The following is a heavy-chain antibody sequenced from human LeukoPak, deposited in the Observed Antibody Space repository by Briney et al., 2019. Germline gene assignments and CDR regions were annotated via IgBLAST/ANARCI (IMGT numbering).Heavy chain of an antibody. CDR3: ARDQDKGDSSGYLILNDAFDI. J-gene: IGHJ3*02. CDR2: INPSGGST. V-gene: IGHV1-46*01. CDR1: GYTFTSYY. D-gene: IGHD3-22*01. Sequence: ASVKVSCKASGYTFTSYYMHWVRQAPGQGLEWMGIINPSGGSTSYAQKFQGRVTMTRDTSTSTAYMELRGLRSDDTAVYYCARDQDKGDSSGYLILNDAFDIWGQGTMVTVSS.